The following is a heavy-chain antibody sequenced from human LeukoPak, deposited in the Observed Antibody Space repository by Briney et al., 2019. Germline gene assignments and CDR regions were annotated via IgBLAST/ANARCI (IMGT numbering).Heavy chain of an antibody. CDR3: ARDDGYVPFDH. D-gene: IGHD5-24*01. CDR2: INPNSGDT. V-gene: IGHV1-2*02. J-gene: IGHJ4*02. CDR1: GYTFTGYY. Sequence: ASVTVSCKASGYTFTGYYMHWVRQGPGQGLEWMGWINPNSGDTNYAQRFQGRVTMTRDTSISTAYMELSRLSSDDTAVYYCARDDGYVPFDHWGQGTLVTVSS.